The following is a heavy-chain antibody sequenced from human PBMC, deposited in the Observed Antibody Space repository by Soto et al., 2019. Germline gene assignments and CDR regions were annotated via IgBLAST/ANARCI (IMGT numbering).Heavy chain of an antibody. Sequence: SETLSLTCTVSGGSISSYYWSWIRQPPGKGLEWIGYIYYSGSTNYNPSLKSRVTISVDTSKNQFSLKLSSVTAADTAVYYCARTSMRVGDIAARPGYFDYWGQGTLVTVSS. V-gene: IGHV4-59*01. D-gene: IGHD6-6*01. CDR1: GGSISSYY. CDR2: IYYSGST. CDR3: ARTSMRVGDIAARPGYFDY. J-gene: IGHJ4*02.